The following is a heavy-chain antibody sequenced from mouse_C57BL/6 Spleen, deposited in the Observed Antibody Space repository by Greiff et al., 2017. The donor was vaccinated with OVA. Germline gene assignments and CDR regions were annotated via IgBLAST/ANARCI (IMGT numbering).Heavy chain of an antibody. CDR3: GGGIYSYPAWFAD. Sequence: EVQLQQSGPELVKPGASVKISCKASGYSFTDYNMNWVKQSHGKSLEWIGVINPNSGATSSNQKFKGKATLTVDQSSSTAYLQLNRLTSEDSAVYYGGGGIYSYPAWFADWGQGTLVTVSA. V-gene: IGHV1-39*01. D-gene: IGHD2-12*01. CDR2: INPNSGAT. CDR1: GYSFTDYN. J-gene: IGHJ3*01.